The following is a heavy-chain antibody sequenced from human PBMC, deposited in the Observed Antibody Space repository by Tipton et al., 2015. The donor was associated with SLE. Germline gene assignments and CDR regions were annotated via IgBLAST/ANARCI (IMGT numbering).Heavy chain of an antibody. D-gene: IGHD3-10*01. J-gene: IGHJ4*02. CDR2: IHHSGNT. V-gene: IGHV4-38-2*02. CDR3: ARFHVKSYYEFDC. CDR1: GFSITRGYH. Sequence: TLSLTCTVSGFSITRGYHWGWIRQPPGKGLEWIGNIHHSGNTYYNPSLESRVTISVDTSKNQFSLRLYSVTAADTAVYYCARFHVKSYYEFDCWGQGTLVTVSS.